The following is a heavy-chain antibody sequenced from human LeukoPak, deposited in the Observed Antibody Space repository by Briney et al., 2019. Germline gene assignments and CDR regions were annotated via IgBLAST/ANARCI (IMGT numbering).Heavy chain of an antibody. CDR3: ARDPALLRTYGWYFDL. Sequence: ASETLSLTCTVSGGSISSYYWSWIRQPPGKGLEWIGYIYYSGSTNYNPSLKSRVTISVDTSKNQFSLKLSSVTAADTAVYYCARDPALLRTYGWYFDLWGRGTLVTVSS. J-gene: IGHJ2*01. CDR2: IYYSGST. D-gene: IGHD3-16*01. V-gene: IGHV4-59*01. CDR1: GGSISSYY.